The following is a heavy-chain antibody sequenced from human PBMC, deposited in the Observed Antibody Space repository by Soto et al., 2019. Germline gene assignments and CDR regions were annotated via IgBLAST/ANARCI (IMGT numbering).Heavy chain of an antibody. V-gene: IGHV6-1*01. J-gene: IGHJ3*02. CDR1: GDSVSSNSAA. CDR2: TYYRSKWYN. Sequence: KQSQTLSLTCAISGDSVSSNSAAWNWIRQSPSRGLEWLGRTYYRSKWYNDYAVSVKSRITINPDTSKNQFSLQLNSVTPEDTAVYYCARDIGMTYYYDSSGPLAFDIWGQGTMVTVSS. CDR3: ARDIGMTYYYDSSGPLAFDI. D-gene: IGHD3-22*01.